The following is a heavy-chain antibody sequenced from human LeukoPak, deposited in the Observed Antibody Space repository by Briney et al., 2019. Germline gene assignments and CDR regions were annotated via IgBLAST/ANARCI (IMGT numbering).Heavy chain of an antibody. CDR2: IYFSGST. Sequence: SETLSLTCTVSGGSIRSYYWSWIRQPPGKGLEWIGYIYFSGSTIYSPSLKSRVAISVDTSKNHFSLKLNSVTAADTAVYYCASGGWAHYYFDYWGQGSLVTVSS. CDR3: ASGGWAHYYFDY. V-gene: IGHV4-59*01. CDR1: GGSIRSYY. J-gene: IGHJ4*02. D-gene: IGHD6-19*01.